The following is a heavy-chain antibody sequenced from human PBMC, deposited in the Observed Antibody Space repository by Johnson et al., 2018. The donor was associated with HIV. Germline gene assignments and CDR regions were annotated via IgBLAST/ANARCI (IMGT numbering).Heavy chain of an antibody. CDR1: GFTFSSYG. V-gene: IGHV3-30*03. CDR2: ISYDGSNK. CDR3: ARGGCLGYCSSTSCSKDAFDI. Sequence: QVQLMESGGGVVQPGRSLRLSCAASGFTFSSYGMHWVRQAPGKGLEWVAVISYDGSNKYYADSVKGRFTISRDNSKNTLFLQMNSLRDEDTAVYYCARGGCLGYCSSTSCSKDAFDIWGQGTMVTVSS. J-gene: IGHJ3*02. D-gene: IGHD2-2*01.